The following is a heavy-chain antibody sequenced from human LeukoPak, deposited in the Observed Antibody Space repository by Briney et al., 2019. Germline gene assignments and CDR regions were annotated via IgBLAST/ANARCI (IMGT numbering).Heavy chain of an antibody. CDR3: ARESDYDSSGYNYYYYMDV. D-gene: IGHD3-22*01. V-gene: IGHV3-21*01. CDR2: ISSSSSYI. CDR1: GFTFSSYS. Sequence: GGSLRLSCAASGFTFSSYSMNWVRQAPGKGLEWVSSISSSSSYIYYADSVKGRFTISRDNAKNSLYLQMNSLRAEDTAVYYCARESDYDSSGYNYYYYMDVWGKGTTVTVSS. J-gene: IGHJ6*03.